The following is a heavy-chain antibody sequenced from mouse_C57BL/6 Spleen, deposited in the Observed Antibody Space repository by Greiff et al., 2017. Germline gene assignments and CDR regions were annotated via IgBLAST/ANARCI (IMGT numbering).Heavy chain of an antibody. CDR2: IYPGDGDT. CDR1: GYAFSSYW. Sequence: QVQLKESGAELVKPGASVKISCKASGYAFSSYWMNWVKQRPGKGLEWIGQIYPGDGDTNYNGKFKGKATLTADKSSSTAYMQLSSLTSEDSAVYFCARRSYYYGSSYVDYAMDYWGQGTSVTVSS. V-gene: IGHV1-80*01. CDR3: ARRSYYYGSSYVDYAMDY. J-gene: IGHJ4*01. D-gene: IGHD1-1*01.